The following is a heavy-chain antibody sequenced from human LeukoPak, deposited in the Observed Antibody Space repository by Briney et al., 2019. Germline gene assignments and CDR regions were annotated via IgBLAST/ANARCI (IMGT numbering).Heavy chain of an antibody. D-gene: IGHD6-13*01. CDR2: ISYDGSNK. V-gene: IGHV3-30*03. CDR3: ARDRVAAAGTFDY. J-gene: IGHJ4*02. CDR1: GFTFSNAW. Sequence: GGSLRLSCAASGFTFSNAWMSWVRQAPGKGLEWVAVISYDGSNKYYADSVKGRFTISRDNSKNTQYLQMNSLRAEDTAVYYCARDRVAAAGTFDYWGQGTQVTVSS.